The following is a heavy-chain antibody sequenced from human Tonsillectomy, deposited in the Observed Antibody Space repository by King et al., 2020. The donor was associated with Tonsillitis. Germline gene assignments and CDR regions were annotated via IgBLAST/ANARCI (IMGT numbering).Heavy chain of an antibody. J-gene: IGHJ4*02. Sequence: VQLVESGGGLVQPGGSLRLSCAASGFTFSSYAMNWVRQAPGKGLEWVSAISGSGGSTYYADSVKGRFTISRDNSKNMMYLQMNSLKAEDTALYYCSKKGVVPYYYVSSGPCDYWGQGTLFTVSS. CDR3: SKKGVVPYYYVSSGPCDY. V-gene: IGHV3-23*04. D-gene: IGHD3-22*01. CDR1: GFTFSSYA. CDR2: ISGSGGST.